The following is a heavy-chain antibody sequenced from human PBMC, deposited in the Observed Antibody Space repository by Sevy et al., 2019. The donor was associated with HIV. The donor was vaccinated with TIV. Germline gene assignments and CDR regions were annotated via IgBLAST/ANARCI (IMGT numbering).Heavy chain of an antibody. CDR1: GGTFSSYA. CDR3: ARGVGYCSSTSCYTIDYYYGMDV. Sequence: ASVKVSCKASGGTFSSYAISWVRQAPGQGLEWMGGIIPIFGTANYAQKFQGRVTITADESTSTAYMELSSLRSEDTAVYYCARGVGYCSSTSCYTIDYYYGMDVWGQGTTVTVSS. D-gene: IGHD2-2*02. V-gene: IGHV1-69*13. CDR2: IIPIFGTA. J-gene: IGHJ6*02.